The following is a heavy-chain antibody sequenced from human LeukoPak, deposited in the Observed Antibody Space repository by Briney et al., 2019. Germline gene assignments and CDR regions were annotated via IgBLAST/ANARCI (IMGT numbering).Heavy chain of an antibody. CDR3: ASWVIGGGYYYYGMDV. CDR1: GYTFTGYY. Sequence: ASVKVSCKASGYTFTGYYMHWVRQAPGQGLEWMGWINPNSGGTNYAQKFQGRVTMTRDTSISTAYMELSSLRSEDTAVYYCASWVIGGGYYYYGMDVWGQGTTVTVSS. V-gene: IGHV1-2*02. J-gene: IGHJ6*02. D-gene: IGHD1-26*01. CDR2: INPNSGGT.